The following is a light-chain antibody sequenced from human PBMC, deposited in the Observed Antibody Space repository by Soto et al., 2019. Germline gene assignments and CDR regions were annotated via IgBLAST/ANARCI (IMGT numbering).Light chain of an antibody. CDR3: SSYSGTNYHYV. Sequence: QSVLTQPPSASGSFGQSVTISCTGTSSDVGGYNYVSWYQQHSGKAPKLMIYEVSERPSGVPDRFSGSKSGNTASLTVSGLQADDEADYYCSSYSGTNYHYVFGTGTKV. V-gene: IGLV2-8*01. CDR2: EVS. CDR1: SSDVGGYNY. J-gene: IGLJ1*01.